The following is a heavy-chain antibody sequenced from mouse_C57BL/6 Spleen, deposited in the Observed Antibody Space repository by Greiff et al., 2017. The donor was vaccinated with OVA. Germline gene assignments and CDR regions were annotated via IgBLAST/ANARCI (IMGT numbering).Heavy chain of an antibody. Sequence: QVQLQQSGPELVKPGASVKISCKASGYAFSSSWMNWVKQRPGKGLEWIGRIYPGDGDTNYNGKFKGKATLTADKSSSTAYMQLSSLTSEDSAVYFCARGVAYFGYWGQGTTLTVSA. V-gene: IGHV1-82*01. CDR1: GYAFSSSW. D-gene: IGHD1-3*01. J-gene: IGHJ2*01. CDR2: IYPGDGDT. CDR3: ARGVAYFGY.